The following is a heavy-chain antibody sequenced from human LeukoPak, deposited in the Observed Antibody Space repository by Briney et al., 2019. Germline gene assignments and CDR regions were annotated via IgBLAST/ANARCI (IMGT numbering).Heavy chain of an antibody. CDR3: ARGPDFWSGYYVY. J-gene: IGHJ4*02. Sequence: SETLSLTCAVSGGSISSSNWWSWVRQPPGKGLEWIGEIYHSGSTNYNPSLKSRLTISADTSKNQFSLQLTSVTAADTAVYYCARGPDFWSGYYVYWGQGSLVTVSS. D-gene: IGHD3-3*01. V-gene: IGHV4-4*02. CDR1: GGSISSSNW. CDR2: IYHSGST.